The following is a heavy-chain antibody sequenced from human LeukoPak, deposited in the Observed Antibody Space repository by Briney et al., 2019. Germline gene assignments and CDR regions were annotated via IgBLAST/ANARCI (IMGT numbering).Heavy chain of an antibody. CDR3: ARERGAVGWFDP. Sequence: GGSLRLSCAASGFTVSSKYMSWVRQAPGKGLEWVSLIYSGGNTYYADSVKGRFTISRDNSKNTLYLQMNSLRAEDTAVYYCARERGAVGWFDPWGQGTLVTVSS. V-gene: IGHV3-53*01. J-gene: IGHJ5*02. D-gene: IGHD4/OR15-4a*01. CDR2: IYSGGNT. CDR1: GFTVSSKY.